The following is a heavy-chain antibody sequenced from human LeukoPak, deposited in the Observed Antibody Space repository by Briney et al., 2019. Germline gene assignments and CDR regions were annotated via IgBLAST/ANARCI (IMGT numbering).Heavy chain of an antibody. CDR2: ISSSGSTI. Sequence: GGSLRLSCAASGFTFSDYYMSWIRQAPGKGLEWVSYISSSGSTIYYADSVKGRFTISRDNAKNSLYLQMTSLRAEDTAVYYCARDFRYFDWLLYQPHLDYWGQGTLVTVSS. D-gene: IGHD3-9*01. CDR3: ARDFRYFDWLLYQPHLDY. J-gene: IGHJ4*02. V-gene: IGHV3-11*01. CDR1: GFTFSDYY.